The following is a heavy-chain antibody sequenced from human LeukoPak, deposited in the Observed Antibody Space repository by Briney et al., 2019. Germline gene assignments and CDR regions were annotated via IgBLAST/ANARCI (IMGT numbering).Heavy chain of an antibody. CDR3: ARDRYDILTGYYPFDY. Sequence: SETLSLTCTVSGGSISSGSYYWSWIRQPAGKGLEWIGRIYTSGSTNYNPSLKSRFTTSVDTSKNQFSLKLSSVTAADTAVYYCARDRYDILTGYYPFDYWGQGTLVTVSS. CDR1: GGSISSGSYY. J-gene: IGHJ4*02. CDR2: IYTSGST. V-gene: IGHV4-61*02. D-gene: IGHD3-9*01.